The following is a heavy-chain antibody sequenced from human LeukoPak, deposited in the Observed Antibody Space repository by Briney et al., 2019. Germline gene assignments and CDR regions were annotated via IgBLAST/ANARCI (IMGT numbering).Heavy chain of an antibody. CDR2: IKQDGSEK. CDR3: AGEGYDILTGYYNGAFDI. Sequence: GGSLRLSCAASGFDFSNNWMSWVRQAPGKGLEWVANIKQDGSEKYYVDSVKGRFTISRDNAKNSLYLQMNSLRAEDTAVYYCAGEGYDILTGYYNGAFDIWGQGTMVTVSS. J-gene: IGHJ3*02. V-gene: IGHV3-7*01. CDR1: GFDFSNNW. D-gene: IGHD3-9*01.